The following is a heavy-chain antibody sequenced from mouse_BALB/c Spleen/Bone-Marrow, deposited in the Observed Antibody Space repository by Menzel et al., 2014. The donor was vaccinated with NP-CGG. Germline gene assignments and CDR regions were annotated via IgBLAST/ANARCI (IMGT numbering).Heavy chain of an antibody. V-gene: IGHV5-6-5*01. CDR3: ARGGFRGLDY. CDR1: GFTLSSYA. J-gene: IGHJ2*01. Sequence: DVHLVESGGGLVKPGGPLKLSCAASGFTLSSYAMSWVRQTPEKRLEWVASISSGGSTYYPDSVKGRFTISRDNARNILYLQMSSLRSEDTAMYYCARGGFRGLDYWGQGTTLTVSS. CDR2: ISSGGST.